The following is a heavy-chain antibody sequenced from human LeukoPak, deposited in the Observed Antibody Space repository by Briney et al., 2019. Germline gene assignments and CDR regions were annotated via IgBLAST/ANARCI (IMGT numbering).Heavy chain of an antibody. Sequence: GVSLRLSCTASGFTFSGYSMNWIRQAPGKGLEWVSSFGTRSTSIYHAGSVKGRFAISRDNAKNSLYLQMNSLRAEDTALYYCAREVSEGFDFWGQGTLVTVSS. D-gene: IGHD3-22*01. V-gene: IGHV3-21*01. J-gene: IGHJ4*02. CDR2: FGTRSTSI. CDR3: AREVSEGFDF. CDR1: GFTFSGYS.